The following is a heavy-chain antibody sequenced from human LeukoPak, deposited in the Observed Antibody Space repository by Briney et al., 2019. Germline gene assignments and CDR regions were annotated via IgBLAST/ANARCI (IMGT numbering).Heavy chain of an antibody. CDR3: TRKGGHFDY. V-gene: IGHV4-59*01. Sequence: SETLSLTCTVSGDSINYYYWSWIRQSPGKGLEWIGYVYYNGSAKYNPSLKSRVTISVDMSKNQFSLKVSSVTAADTAIYYCTRKGGHFDYWGQGTLVTVSS. CDR2: VYYNGSA. CDR1: GDSINYYY. J-gene: IGHJ4*02. D-gene: IGHD2-15*01.